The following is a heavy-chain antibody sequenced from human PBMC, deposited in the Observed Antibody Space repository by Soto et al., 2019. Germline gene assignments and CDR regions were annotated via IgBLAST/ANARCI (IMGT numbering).Heavy chain of an antibody. CDR1: GFTFSSYA. V-gene: IGHV3-30-3*01. D-gene: IGHD4-17*01. J-gene: IGHJ4*02. CDR3: ARSPPNYGDYPYTFDY. CDR2: ISYDGSNK. Sequence: QVQLVESGGGVVQPGRSLRLSCAASGFTFSSYAMYWVRQAPGKGLEWVAVISYDGSNKYYADSVKGRFTISRDNSKNTLYLQMNSLRAEDTAVYYCARSPPNYGDYPYTFDYWGQGTLVTVSS.